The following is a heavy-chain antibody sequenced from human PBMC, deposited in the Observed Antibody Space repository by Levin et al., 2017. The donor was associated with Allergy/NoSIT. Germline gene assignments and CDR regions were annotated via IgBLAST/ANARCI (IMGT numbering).Heavy chain of an antibody. CDR3: ARVVCSSTSCYFPSNFDP. D-gene: IGHD2-2*01. CDR1: EASINTGSFY. J-gene: IGHJ5*02. V-gene: IGHV4-39*07. Sequence: GSLRLSCTVSEASINTGSFYWGWIRQPPGKGLEWIGSIYYSGSTYYNPSLKSRVAISLDTSKNQFSLKLSSVTAADTAVYFCARVVCSSTSCYFPSNFDPWGQGTLVTVSS. CDR2: IYYSGST.